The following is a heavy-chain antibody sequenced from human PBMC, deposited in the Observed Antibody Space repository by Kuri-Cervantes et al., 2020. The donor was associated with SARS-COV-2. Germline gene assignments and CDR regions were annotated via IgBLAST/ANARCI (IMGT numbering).Heavy chain of an antibody. V-gene: IGHV1-2*02. D-gene: IGHD3-9*01. CDR1: GYTFTGYY. CDR2: INPNSGGT. J-gene: IGHJ6*03. Sequence: ASVKVSCKASGYTFTGYYMHWVRQAPGQGLEWMGWINPNSGGTNYAQKFQGRVTMTRDTSISTAYMELSRLRSDDTAVYYCARGPLPYDIWTGSLMDYCCYMDVWGKGTTVTVSS. CDR3: ARGPLPYDIWTGSLMDYCCYMDV.